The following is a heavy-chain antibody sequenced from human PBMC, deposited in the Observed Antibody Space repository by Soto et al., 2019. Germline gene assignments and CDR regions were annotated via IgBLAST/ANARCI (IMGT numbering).Heavy chain of an antibody. J-gene: IGHJ4*02. CDR3: ATTAVTSTGTLDY. V-gene: IGHV1-24*01. Sequence: QVQVVQSGAEVKKPGASVKVSCKVSGYTLSELYMHWVRQAPGKGLERMGVFDFEDGETIYAQKFQGRLTIIEDTSRDTAYMELSGLRSEDTAVYYCATTAVTSTGTLDYWGQGTLVAVSS. CDR2: FDFEDGET. D-gene: IGHD6-19*01. CDR1: GYTLSELY.